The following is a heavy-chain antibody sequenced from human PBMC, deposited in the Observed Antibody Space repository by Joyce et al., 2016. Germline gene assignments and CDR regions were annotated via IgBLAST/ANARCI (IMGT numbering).Heavy chain of an antibody. CDR2: ISSDGSRT. CDR1: GFTFSRYP. CDR3: VKDQSPGQWLGTFDY. V-gene: IGHV3-64D*06. J-gene: IGHJ4*02. D-gene: IGHD6-19*01. Sequence: EVQLVESGGGLVQPGRSLILSCSASGFTFSRYPMHWVRKAPGLRLESVAAISSDGSRTYYTDSVKGRFTISRDESKTMVHLQMTSLRPEDTAVYYCVKDQSPGQWLGTFDYWGQGAPVIVSS.